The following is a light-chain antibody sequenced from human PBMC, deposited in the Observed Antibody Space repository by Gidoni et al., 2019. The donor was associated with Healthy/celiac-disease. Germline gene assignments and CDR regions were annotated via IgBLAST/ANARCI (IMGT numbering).Light chain of an antibody. CDR1: QCVSSY. CDR2: DAS. Sequence: EIVLTQSPATLFLSPGERATLPCRASQCVSSYLAWYQQKPGQAPRRLIYDASNRATGIPARFSGSGSGTDFTLTISSLEPEDLAVYYCQQRSNWPLTFGGGTKVEIK. V-gene: IGKV3-11*01. J-gene: IGKJ4*01. CDR3: QQRSNWPLT.